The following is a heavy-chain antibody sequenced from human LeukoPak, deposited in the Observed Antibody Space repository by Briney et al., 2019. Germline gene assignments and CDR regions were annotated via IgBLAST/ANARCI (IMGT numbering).Heavy chain of an antibody. Sequence: PGGSLRLSCAASGFTFSSSGMHWVRQAPGKGLEWVAVISYDGSNKYYADSVKGRFTISRDNSKNTLYLQMNSLRAGDTAVYYCVKDSYDRSGYYYYYFAYWGQGTQVTVSS. D-gene: IGHD3-22*01. V-gene: IGHV3-30*18. CDR3: VKDSYDRSGYYYYYFAY. CDR2: ISYDGSNK. J-gene: IGHJ4*02. CDR1: GFTFSSSG.